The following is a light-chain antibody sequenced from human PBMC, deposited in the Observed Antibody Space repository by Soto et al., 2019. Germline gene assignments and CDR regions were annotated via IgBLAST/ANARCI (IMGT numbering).Light chain of an antibody. J-gene: IGLJ2*01. Sequence: QSVLTQPPSVSAAPGQKVTISCSGSSSNIGNEYVSWYQHLPGTAPKLVSYDNNKRPSGIPDRFSGSKSGTSATLDITGPQTGDEAEYYCATWDSSLSGVVFGGGTKLTVL. CDR2: DNN. CDR1: SSNIGNEY. CDR3: ATWDSSLSGVV. V-gene: IGLV1-51*01.